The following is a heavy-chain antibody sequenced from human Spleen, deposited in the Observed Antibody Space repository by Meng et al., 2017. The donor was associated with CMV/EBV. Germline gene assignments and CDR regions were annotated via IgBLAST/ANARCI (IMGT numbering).Heavy chain of an antibody. V-gene: IGHV4-59*01. CDR3: AREGRSGGLEG. D-gene: IGHD3-16*01. J-gene: IGHJ4*02. CDR2: IYYSGST. Sequence: SETLSLTCTVSGGSISSYYWSWIRQPPGKGLEWIGYIYYSGSTNYNPSLKSRVTISVDMSKNQVSLKLSSVTAADTAVYYCAREGRSGGLEGWGQGTLVTVSS. CDR1: GGSISSYY.